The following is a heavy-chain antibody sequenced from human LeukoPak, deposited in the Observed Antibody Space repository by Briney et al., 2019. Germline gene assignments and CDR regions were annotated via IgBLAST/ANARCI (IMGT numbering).Heavy chain of an antibody. Sequence: ASVKVSCKASGYTFTSYGISWVRQAPGQGLEWVGWISAYNGNTNYAQKLQGRVTMTTDTSTSTAYMELRSLRPDDTAVYYCARGPKYYDFWSGYYNDYYYYYGMDVWGQGTTVTVSS. D-gene: IGHD3-3*01. V-gene: IGHV1-18*01. J-gene: IGHJ6*02. CDR2: ISAYNGNT. CDR3: ARGPKYYDFWSGYYNDYYYYYGMDV. CDR1: GYTFTSYG.